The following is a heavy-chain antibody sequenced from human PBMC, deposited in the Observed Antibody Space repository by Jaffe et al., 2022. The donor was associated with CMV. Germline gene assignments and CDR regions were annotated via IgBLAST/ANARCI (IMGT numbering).Heavy chain of an antibody. D-gene: IGHD6-13*01. J-gene: IGHJ4*02. Sequence: QVQLVQSGAEVKKPGSSVKVSCKASGGTFSSYAISWVRQAPGQGLEWMGRIIPILGIANYAQKFQGRVTITADKSTSTAYMELSSLRSEDTAVYYCARDALDLRAAAAFDYWGQGTLVTVSS. CDR1: GGTFSSYA. CDR3: ARDALDLRAAAAFDY. CDR2: IIPILGIA. V-gene: IGHV1-69*09.